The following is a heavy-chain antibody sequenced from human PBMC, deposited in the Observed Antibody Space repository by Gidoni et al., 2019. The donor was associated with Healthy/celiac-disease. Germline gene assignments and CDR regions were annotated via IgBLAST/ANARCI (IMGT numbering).Heavy chain of an antibody. CDR2: ISGSGGST. Sequence: EVQLLESGGGLVQPGGSLRLSCAASGFTFSGYALSWVRQAPGRGLEWVSVISGSGGSTYNADSVKGWFTISRDNAKNTLYLQMNSLRAEDTAVYYCAKDPRARSFSKVAATPFDYWGQGTLVTVSS. CDR1: GFTFSGYA. D-gene: IGHD2-15*01. CDR3: AKDPRARSFSKVAATPFDY. V-gene: IGHV3-23*01. J-gene: IGHJ4*02.